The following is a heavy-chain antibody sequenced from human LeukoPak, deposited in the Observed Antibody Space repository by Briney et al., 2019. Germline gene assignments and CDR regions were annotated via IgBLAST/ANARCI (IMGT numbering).Heavy chain of an antibody. CDR2: ISSSSSYL. J-gene: IGHJ4*02. CDR1: GFTFSSYS. Sequence: GGSLRLSCAASGFTFSSYSMGWVRQAPGKGLEWVSSISSSSSYLYYADSVKGRFTISTDVAKNSLYLQMNSLRAEDTAVYYCARMIAVAGPYYFDYWGQRTLLTVSS. CDR3: ARMIAVAGPYYFDY. V-gene: IGHV3-21*01. D-gene: IGHD6-19*01.